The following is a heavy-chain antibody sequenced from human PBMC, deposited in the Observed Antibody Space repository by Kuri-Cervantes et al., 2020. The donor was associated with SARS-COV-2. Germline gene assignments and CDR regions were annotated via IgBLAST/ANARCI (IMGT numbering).Heavy chain of an antibody. Sequence: GRSLRLSCAGSGITFSSYWMNWVRQAPGKGLEWVANIKQDGSETYYVDSVKGRFTISRDNAKNSLYLQMNSLRAEDTAVYYCARAVLGVVAYFDYWGQGTLVTVSS. CDR2: IKQDGSET. CDR1: GITFSSYW. J-gene: IGHJ4*02. V-gene: IGHV3-7*04. CDR3: ARAVLGVVAYFDY. D-gene: IGHD3-3*01.